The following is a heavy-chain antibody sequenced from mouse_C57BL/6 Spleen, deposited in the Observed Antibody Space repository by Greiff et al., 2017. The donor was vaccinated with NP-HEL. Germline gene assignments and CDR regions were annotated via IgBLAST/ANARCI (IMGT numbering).Heavy chain of an antibody. Sequence: DVMLVESGGGLVQPGGSLKLSCAASGFTFSDYGMAWVRQAPRKGPEWVAFISNLAYSIYYADTVTGRFTISRENAKITLYLEMSSLRSEDTAMYYCARSVSSPAWFAYWGQGTLVTVSA. CDR1: GFTFSDYG. CDR2: ISNLAYSI. CDR3: ARSVSSPAWFAY. D-gene: IGHD1-1*01. J-gene: IGHJ3*01. V-gene: IGHV5-15*01.